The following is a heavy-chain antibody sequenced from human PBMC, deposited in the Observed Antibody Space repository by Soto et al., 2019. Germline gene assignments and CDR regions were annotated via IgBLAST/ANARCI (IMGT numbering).Heavy chain of an antibody. Sequence: GEALKISWKGSGYSFTSYWISWVRQMPGKGVELMGRIDPSDSYTNYSQSFQGHVTISADKSIITAYLQWSSLKASDTAMYYCARRGYSGYDPKGDQYDGMDXWGQGTTGTVS. J-gene: IGHJ6*02. D-gene: IGHD5-12*01. CDR3: ARRGYSGYDPKGDQYDGMDX. CDR1: GYSFTSYW. V-gene: IGHV5-10-1*01. CDR2: IDPSDSYT.